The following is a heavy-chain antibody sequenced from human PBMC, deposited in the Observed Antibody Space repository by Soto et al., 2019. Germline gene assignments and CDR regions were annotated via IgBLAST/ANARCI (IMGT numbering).Heavy chain of an antibody. CDR3: ARDRALIVVVVAGYNWFDP. V-gene: IGHV3-7*03. J-gene: IGHJ5*02. CDR2: IKQDGSEK. D-gene: IGHD2-15*01. Sequence: GSLRLSCAASGFTFSSYWMSWVRQAPGKGLEWVANIKQDGSEKYYVDSVKGRFTISRDNAKNSLYLQMNSLRAEDTAVYYCARDRALIVVVVAGYNWFDPWGQGTLVTVSS. CDR1: GFTFSSYW.